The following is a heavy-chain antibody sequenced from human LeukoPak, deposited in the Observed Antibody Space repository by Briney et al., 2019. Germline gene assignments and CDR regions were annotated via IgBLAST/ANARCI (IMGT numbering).Heavy chain of an antibody. CDR2: TSHDGSNK. J-gene: IGHJ3*02. CDR3: ARTLHPYYCYSGGFDI. Sequence: PGGSLRLSCAASGFTFSTYGMNWVRQAPGRGLEWVAITSHDGSNKHYTDSVKGRFAISRDNSKNTLHLQMNTLRAEDTAVYWCARTLHPYYCYSGGFDIWGQGTMVTVSS. CDR1: GFTFSTYG. D-gene: IGHD3-22*01. V-gene: IGHV3-30*03.